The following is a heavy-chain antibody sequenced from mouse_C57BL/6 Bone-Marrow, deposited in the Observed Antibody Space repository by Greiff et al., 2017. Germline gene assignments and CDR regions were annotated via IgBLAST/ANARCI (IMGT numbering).Heavy chain of an antibody. J-gene: IGHJ3*01. D-gene: IGHD2-4*01. CDR3: ARHEDRADDYDPWFAY. Sequence: QVQLKQSGAELVKPGASVKLSCKASGYTFTEYTIHWVKQRSGQGLEWIGWFYPGSGSIKYNEKFKDKATLTADKSSSTVYMELSRLTSEDSAVYFCARHEDRADDYDPWFAYWGQGTLVTVSA. CDR1: GYTFTEYT. CDR2: FYPGSGSI. V-gene: IGHV1-62-2*01.